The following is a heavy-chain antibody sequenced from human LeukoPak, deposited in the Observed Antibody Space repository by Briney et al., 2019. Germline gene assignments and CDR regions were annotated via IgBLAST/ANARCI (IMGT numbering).Heavy chain of an antibody. D-gene: IGHD2-21*02. J-gene: IGHJ4*02. CDR3: ARSDYCGGDCYSSLSNY. CDR2: ITGNGDNT. CDR1: GFTFNYYI. V-gene: IGHV3-64*04. Sequence: PGGSLRLSCSASGFTFNYYIMHWVRQAPGKGLETISAITGNGDNTYYGDSVKGRFTISRDNAKNSLYLQMNSLRAEDTAVYFCARSDYCGGDCYSSLSNYWGQGTLVTVSS.